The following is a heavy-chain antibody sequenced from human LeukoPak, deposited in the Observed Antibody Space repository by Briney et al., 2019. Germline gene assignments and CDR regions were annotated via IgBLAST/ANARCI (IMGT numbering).Heavy chain of an antibody. Sequence: PSETLSLTCAVYGGSFSGYYWNWIRQPPGKGLEWIGEINHSGSTNYNPSLKSRVTISVDTSNNEFSLNLNSVTAADTAVYYCARPTERHYYDSSGYFDAFDIWGQGTMVTVSS. CDR3: ARPTERHYYDSSGYFDAFDI. J-gene: IGHJ3*02. V-gene: IGHV4-34*01. D-gene: IGHD3-22*01. CDR1: GGSFSGYY. CDR2: INHSGST.